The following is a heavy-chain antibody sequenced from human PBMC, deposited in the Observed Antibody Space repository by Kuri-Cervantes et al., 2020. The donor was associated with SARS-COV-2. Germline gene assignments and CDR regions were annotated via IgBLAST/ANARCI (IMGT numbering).Heavy chain of an antibody. J-gene: IGHJ6*02. V-gene: IGHV3-21*01. Sequence: GGSLRLSCAASGFTFSSYSMNWVRQAPGKGLEWVSSISSSSSYIYYADSVKGRLTISRDNAKNSLYLQMNSLRAEDTAVYYCAKARAEYYDFWSGSIKIYYYYGMDVWGQGTTVTVSS. CDR3: AKARAEYYDFWSGSIKIYYYYGMDV. CDR1: GFTFSSYS. D-gene: IGHD3-3*01. CDR2: ISSSSSYI.